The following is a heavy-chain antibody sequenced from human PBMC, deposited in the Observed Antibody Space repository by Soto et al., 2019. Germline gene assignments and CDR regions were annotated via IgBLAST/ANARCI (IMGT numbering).Heavy chain of an antibody. Sequence: PGGSLRLSCAASGFTFSSYSRNWVRQAPGKGLEWVSSISSSSSYIYYADSVKGRFTISRDNAKNSLYLQMNSLRAEDTAVYYYARDLYSSSARYFDYWGQGTLVTVSS. CDR2: ISSSSSYI. V-gene: IGHV3-21*01. CDR3: ARDLYSSSARYFDY. CDR1: GFTFSSYS. J-gene: IGHJ4*02. D-gene: IGHD6-6*01.